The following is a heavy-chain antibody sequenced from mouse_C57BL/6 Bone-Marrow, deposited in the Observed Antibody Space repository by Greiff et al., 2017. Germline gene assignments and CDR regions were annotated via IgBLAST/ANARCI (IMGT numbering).Heavy chain of an antibody. CDR3: AIYGSYVGFAY. CDR1: GYTFTSYG. D-gene: IGHD1-1*02. Sequence: VQLQQSGAELARPGASVKLSCKASGYTFTSYGISWVKQRTGQGLEWIGEIYPRSGNTYYNEKFKGKATLTADKSSSTAYMELRGLTSENSAVYFCAIYGSYVGFAYWGQGTLVTVSA. CDR2: IYPRSGNT. J-gene: IGHJ3*01. V-gene: IGHV1-81*01.